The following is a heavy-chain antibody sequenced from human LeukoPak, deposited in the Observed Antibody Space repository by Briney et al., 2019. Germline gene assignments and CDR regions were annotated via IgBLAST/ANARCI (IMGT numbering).Heavy chain of an antibody. CDR3: ARDGNPFDY. J-gene: IGHJ4*02. V-gene: IGHV4-59*01. Sequence: PSETLSLTCTVSGGSISSYYWSWIRQPPGKGLEWIGYIYYSGSTNYNPSLKSRVTISVDTSKNQFSLKLSSVTAADTAVCYCARDGNPFDYWGQGTLVTVSS. CDR2: IYYSGST. CDR1: GGSISSYY.